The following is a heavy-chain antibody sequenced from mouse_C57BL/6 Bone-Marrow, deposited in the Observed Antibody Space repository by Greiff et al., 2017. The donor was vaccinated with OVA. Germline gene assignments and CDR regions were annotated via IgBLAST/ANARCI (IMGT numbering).Heavy chain of an antibody. V-gene: IGHV14-4*01. Sequence: VQLQQSGAELVRPGASVKLSCTASGFNIKDDYMHWVKQRPEQGLEWIGWIDPENGDTEYASKFQGKATITADPSSNTAYLQLRSLTSEDTAVYYCTSYVHFASWGPGPTLTVSS. CDR1: GFNIKDDY. D-gene: IGHD6-5*01. CDR2: IDPENGDT. J-gene: IGHJ2*01. CDR3: TSYVHFAS.